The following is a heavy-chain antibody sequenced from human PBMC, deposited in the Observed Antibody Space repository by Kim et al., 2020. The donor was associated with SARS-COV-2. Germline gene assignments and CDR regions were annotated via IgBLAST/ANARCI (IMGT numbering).Heavy chain of an antibody. CDR2: ISWNSGSI. CDR1: GFTFDDYA. Sequence: GGSLRLSCAASGFTFDDYAMHWVRQAPGKGLEWVSGISWNSGSIGYADSVKGRFTISRDNAKNSLYLQMNSLRAEDTALYYCAKANNSGWWDYYYYYGMDVWGQGTTVTVSS. D-gene: IGHD6-19*01. V-gene: IGHV3-9*01. CDR3: AKANNSGWWDYYYYYGMDV. J-gene: IGHJ6*02.